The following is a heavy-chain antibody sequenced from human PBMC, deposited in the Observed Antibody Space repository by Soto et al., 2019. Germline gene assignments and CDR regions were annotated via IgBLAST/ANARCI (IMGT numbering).Heavy chain of an antibody. Sequence: SETLSLTCAVYGGSFSGYYWNWIRQPPGKGLEWIGEINHSGSTNYNPSLKSRVTISVDTSKNQFSLKLSSVTAADTAVYYCARDRRIMITFGGVIAPFDYWGQGTLVTVSS. CDR3: ARDRRIMITFGGVIAPFDY. J-gene: IGHJ4*02. CDR2: INHSGST. D-gene: IGHD3-16*02. V-gene: IGHV4-34*01. CDR1: GGSFSGYY.